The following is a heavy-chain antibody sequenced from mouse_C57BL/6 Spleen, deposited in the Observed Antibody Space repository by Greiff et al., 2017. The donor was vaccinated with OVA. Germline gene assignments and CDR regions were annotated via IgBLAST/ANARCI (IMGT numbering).Heavy chain of an antibody. V-gene: IGHV5-9*01. D-gene: IGHD2-3*01. Sequence: EVMLVESGGGLVKPGGSLKLSCAASGFTFSSYTMSWVRQTPEKRLEWVATISGGGGNTYYPDSVKGRFTISRDNAKNTLYLQMSSLRSEDTALYYCARHVYGYYPGCWGQGTTLTVSS. CDR2: ISGGGGNT. J-gene: IGHJ2*01. CDR3: ARHVYGYYPGC. CDR1: GFTFSSYT.